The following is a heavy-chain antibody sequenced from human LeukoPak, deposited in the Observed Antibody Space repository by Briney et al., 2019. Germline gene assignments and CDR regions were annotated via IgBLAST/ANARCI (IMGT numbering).Heavy chain of an antibody. CDR2: IWYDGSNK. CDR3: ARGETRSDC. CDR1: GFTFSSYG. Sequence: GRSLRLSCAASGFTFSSYGMHWVRQAPGKGLEWVATIWYDGSNKYYADSVKGRFTISRDNSKNTLSLQMSSLREEDTAVYYCARGETRSDCWGQGTLVTVSS. J-gene: IGHJ4*02. V-gene: IGHV3-33*01. D-gene: IGHD4-11*01.